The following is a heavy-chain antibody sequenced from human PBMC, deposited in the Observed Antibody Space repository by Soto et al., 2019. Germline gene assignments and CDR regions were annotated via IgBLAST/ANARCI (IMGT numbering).Heavy chain of an antibody. CDR1: GGPISGSSDY. D-gene: IGHD3-22*01. Sequence: PSETLSLTCTVSGGPISGSSDYWGWIRQPPGKGLEWIGSIFYSGNTYYNPSLKSRVTISVDTSKNQFSLKLSSVTAADTSVYYCASDSSYYYDSSAYYSNWFDPWGQGMLVTVSS. V-gene: IGHV4-39*01. J-gene: IGHJ5*02. CDR3: ASDSSYYYDSSAYYSNWFDP. CDR2: IFYSGNT.